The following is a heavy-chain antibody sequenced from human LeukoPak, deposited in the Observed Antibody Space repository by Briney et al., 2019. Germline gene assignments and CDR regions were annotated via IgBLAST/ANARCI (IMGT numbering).Heavy chain of an antibody. Sequence: GASVKVSCKVSGYTLTELSMHWVRQAPGKGLEWMGGFDPEDGETIYAQKFQGRVTMTEDTSTDTAYMELSSLRSEDTAVYYCATVGTMVRGVIIRYNWFDPWGQGTLVTVSS. D-gene: IGHD3-10*01. J-gene: IGHJ5*02. CDR3: ATVGTMVRGVIIRYNWFDP. CDR2: FDPEDGET. V-gene: IGHV1-24*01. CDR1: GYTLTELS.